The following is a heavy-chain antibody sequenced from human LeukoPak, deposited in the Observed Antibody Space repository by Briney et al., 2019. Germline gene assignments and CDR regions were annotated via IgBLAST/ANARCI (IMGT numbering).Heavy chain of an antibody. J-gene: IGHJ4*02. CDR3: ATELRWKDH. V-gene: IGHV1-8*01. D-gene: IGHD4-23*01. CDR2: MKPNSGNT. CDR1: GYTFTNYD. Sequence: ASVKVSCKASGYTFTNYDINWVRQATGQGLEWMGYMKPNSGNTGYAQRFQGRVTMTRDTSISTAYMELSSLTSEDTAVYYCATELRWKDHWGQGTLVTVSS.